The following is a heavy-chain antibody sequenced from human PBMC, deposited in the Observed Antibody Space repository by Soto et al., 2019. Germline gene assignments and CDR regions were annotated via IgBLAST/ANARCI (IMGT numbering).Heavy chain of an antibody. D-gene: IGHD6-19*01. CDR3: ARVGSSGWSPDY. CDR1: GGSISGHY. V-gene: IGHV4-59*11. Sequence: SETLSLTCTVSGGSISGHYWTWIRQPPGKELEWIGYIFYSGVTNYNPSLKSRVTLSVDTSKNQFSLKLRSVTAEDTAVYYCARVGSSGWSPDYWGRGTLVTV. CDR2: IFYSGVT. J-gene: IGHJ4*02.